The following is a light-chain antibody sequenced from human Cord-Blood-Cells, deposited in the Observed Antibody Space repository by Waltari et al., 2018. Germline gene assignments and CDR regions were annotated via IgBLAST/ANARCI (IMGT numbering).Light chain of an antibody. CDR3: QQYGSSPLT. Sequence: EIVLTQSPGTLSLSPGERATLSCRASQRVSSSYLAWYQQKPGQAPRLLIYGASGRATGIPDRFSGSGSGTDFTLTISRLEPEDFAVYYCQQYGSSPLTFGGGTKVEIK. CDR2: GAS. CDR1: QRVSSSY. V-gene: IGKV3-20*01. J-gene: IGKJ4*01.